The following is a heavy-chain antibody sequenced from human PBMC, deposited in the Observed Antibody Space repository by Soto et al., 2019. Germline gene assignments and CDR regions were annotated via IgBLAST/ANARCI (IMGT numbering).Heavy chain of an antibody. CDR3: ARDLIVDGPDNYAMDV. CDR1: GYSLRSNY. Sequence: ASVKVSCKASGYSLRSNYIHWVRQAPGQGLEWLGWINPNSSGTVYAQKFQGRVTMTRDKSLTTVYMQLNRLTADDTAVYYCARDLIVDGPDNYAMDVWGQGTTVTVPS. V-gene: IGHV1-2*02. D-gene: IGHD3-22*01. CDR2: INPNSSGT. J-gene: IGHJ6*02.